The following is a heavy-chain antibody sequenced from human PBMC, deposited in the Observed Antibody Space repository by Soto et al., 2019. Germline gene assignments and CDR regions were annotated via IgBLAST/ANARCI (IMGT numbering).Heavy chain of an antibody. CDR3: AQERATTTAFDY. J-gene: IGHJ4*02. Sequence: PGGSLRLSCAASGFTYSRDGMSWVRQAPGKGLEWVSFISDNGGSTYYADSVKGRFTISRDNTKNTLFLQMNSLRAEDTAVYYCAQERATTTAFDYWGQGALVTVSS. CDR1: GFTYSRDG. CDR2: ISDNGGST. D-gene: IGHD4-17*01. V-gene: IGHV3-23*01.